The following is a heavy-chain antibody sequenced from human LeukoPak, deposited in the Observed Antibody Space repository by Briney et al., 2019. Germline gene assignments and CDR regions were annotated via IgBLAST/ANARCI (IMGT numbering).Heavy chain of an antibody. CDR1: GFTFSSYW. V-gene: IGHV3-74*01. Sequence: PGGSLRLSCAASGFTFSSYWMHWVRQAPGKGLVWVSRIKTDGSNTNYADSVKGRFTISRDNAKNTLYLQMSSLRAEDTSVYYCARVSGYRHWYFDLWGRGTLVTVSS. D-gene: IGHD3-22*01. J-gene: IGHJ2*01. CDR3: ARVSGYRHWYFDL. CDR2: IKTDGSNT.